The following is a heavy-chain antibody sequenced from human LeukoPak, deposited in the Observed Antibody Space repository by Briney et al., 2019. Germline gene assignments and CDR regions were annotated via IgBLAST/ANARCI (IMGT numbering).Heavy chain of an antibody. Sequence: SVKVSCKASGGTFSSYAISWVRQAPGQGLEWMGGIIPIFGTANYAQKFQGRVTITTDESTSTAYMGLSSLRSEDTAVYYCARDALPGYSSSWSWFDHWGQGTLVTVSS. CDR1: GGTFSSYA. CDR3: ARDALPGYSSSWSWFDH. V-gene: IGHV1-69*05. D-gene: IGHD6-13*01. J-gene: IGHJ5*02. CDR2: IIPIFGTA.